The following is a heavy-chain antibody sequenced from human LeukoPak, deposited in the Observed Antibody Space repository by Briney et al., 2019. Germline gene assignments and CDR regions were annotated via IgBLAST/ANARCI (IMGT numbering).Heavy chain of an antibody. Sequence: SETLSLTCTVSSGSISSNNDYWGWIRQPPGKGLEWIGSIYYTGSTFYNPSLKSRVTMSLDALKNQFTLKVTSVTATDTAVYYCARLVSYDVLTENFYKYYVDVWGKGTTVTVSS. CDR2: IYYTGST. CDR1: SGSISSNNDY. J-gene: IGHJ6*03. V-gene: IGHV4-39*01. D-gene: IGHD3-9*01. CDR3: ARLVSYDVLTENFYKYYVDV.